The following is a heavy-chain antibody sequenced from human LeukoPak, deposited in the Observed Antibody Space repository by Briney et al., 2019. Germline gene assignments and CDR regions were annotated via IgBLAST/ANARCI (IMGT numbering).Heavy chain of an antibody. V-gene: IGHV1-18*01. CDR2: ISAYNGNT. CDR3: ARDRHGVLRYFDWLSGANWFDP. Sequence: ASVTVSCKASGYTFTSYGISWVRQAPGQGLEWKGWISAYNGNTNYAQKLQGRVTMTTGTSTSTAYMDLRSLRSDDTAVYYCARDRHGVLRYFDWLSGANWFDPWGQGTLVTVSS. D-gene: IGHD3-9*01. J-gene: IGHJ5*02. CDR1: GYTFTSYG.